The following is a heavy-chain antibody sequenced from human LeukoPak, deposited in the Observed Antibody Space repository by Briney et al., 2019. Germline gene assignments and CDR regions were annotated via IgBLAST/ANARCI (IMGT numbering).Heavy chain of an antibody. CDR1: AFTFSSYE. CDR3: AYVRVGYFDN. Sequence: GGSLRLSCAASAFTFSSYEMNWVRQAPGKGLEWVSSISTSSTYIYYADSVKVRFTISRDNAKNSLYLQMDSLRAEDTAVYHCAYVRVGYFDNWGQGTLVTVSS. CDR2: ISTSSTYI. V-gene: IGHV3-21*01. D-gene: IGHD2/OR15-2a*01. J-gene: IGHJ4*02.